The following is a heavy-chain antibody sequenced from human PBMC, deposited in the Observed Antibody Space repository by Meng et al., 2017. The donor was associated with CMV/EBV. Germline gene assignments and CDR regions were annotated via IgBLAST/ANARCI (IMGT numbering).Heavy chain of an antibody. J-gene: IGHJ6*02. CDR3: AREIGVARYDWYGMDV. CDR2: ISSSSSYI. V-gene: IGHV3-21*01. CDR1: GFTFSSYS. D-gene: IGHD3-3*01. Sequence: GESLKISCAASGFTFSSYSMNWVRQAPGKGLEWVSSISSSSSYIYYADSVKDRFTISRDNAKNSLYLQMNSLRAEDTAVYYCAREIGVARYDWYGMDVWGQGTTVTVSS.